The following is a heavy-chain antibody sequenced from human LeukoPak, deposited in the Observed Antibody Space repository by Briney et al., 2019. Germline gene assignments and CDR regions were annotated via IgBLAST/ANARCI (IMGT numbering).Heavy chain of an antibody. V-gene: IGHV4-4*09. J-gene: IGHJ1*01. CDR2: IYDSGIT. D-gene: IGHD2-15*01. CDR1: GDSVSSGY. Sequence: SETLSLTCTVSGDSVSSGYWNWIRQPPGKGLEWIGYIYDSGITDYSPSLKSRLTISVDTSNNQFSLSLSSVTAADTAVYYCAGRGHRYSRDWDEGILVTVSS. CDR3: AGRGHRYSRD.